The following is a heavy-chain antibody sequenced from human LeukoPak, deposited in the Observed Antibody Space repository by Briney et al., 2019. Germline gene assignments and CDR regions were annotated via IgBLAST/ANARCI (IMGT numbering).Heavy chain of an antibody. J-gene: IGHJ4*02. Sequence: SETLSLTCTVSGGSISSSSAYWGWIRQPPGKGLEWIGSIYCSKNTCYNPSLKSRVTIPADTSKNQFSLTLGSVSATDTAVYYCVSPRGFSYGYFDYWGQGTLVTVSS. D-gene: IGHD5-18*01. CDR2: IYCSKNT. CDR1: GGSISSSSAY. V-gene: IGHV4-39*01. CDR3: VSPRGFSYGYFDY.